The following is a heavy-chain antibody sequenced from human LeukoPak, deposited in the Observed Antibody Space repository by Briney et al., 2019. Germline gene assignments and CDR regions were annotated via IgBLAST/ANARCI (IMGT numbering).Heavy chain of an antibody. V-gene: IGHV3-30*03. CDR2: VSYDGTNE. J-gene: IGHJ4*02. D-gene: IGHD1/OR15-1a*01. CDR1: GFTFSDYG. CDR3: ARGEQLNYFAY. Sequence: PGRPLRLSCAASGFTFSDYGMHWVRQAPGKGLEWVAVVSYDGTNEKYADPVKGRFTISRDNAKNSLYLQMYSLRAEDTCVYYCARGEQLNYFAYWGQRTLVTVSS.